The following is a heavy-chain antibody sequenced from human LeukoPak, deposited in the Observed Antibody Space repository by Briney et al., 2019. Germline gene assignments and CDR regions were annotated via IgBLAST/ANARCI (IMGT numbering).Heavy chain of an antibody. CDR1: GGSISSYY. D-gene: IGHD3-3*01. Sequence: SETPSLTCTVSGGSISSYYWSWIRQPAGKGQEWIGRIYTSGSTNYNPSLKSRVTMSVDTSKNQFSLKLSTVTAADTAVYYCARELGFLEWLLQDYYYMDVWGKGTTVTVSS. V-gene: IGHV4-4*07. J-gene: IGHJ6*03. CDR2: IYTSGST. CDR3: ARELGFLEWLLQDYYYMDV.